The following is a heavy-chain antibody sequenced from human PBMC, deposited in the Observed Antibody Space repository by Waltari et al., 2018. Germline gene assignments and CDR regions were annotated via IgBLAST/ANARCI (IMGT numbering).Heavy chain of an antibody. CDR1: GFTFSSYS. CDR3: ARDLDFWSGYPNWFDP. D-gene: IGHD3-3*01. J-gene: IGHJ5*02. V-gene: IGHV3-21*01. Sequence: EVQLVESGGGLVKPGGSLRLSCAASGFTFSSYSMNWVRQAPGKGLEWVSSISSRSSYIYYAYSVKARFTITRDNAKNSLYLQMNSLRGEDTAVYYWARDLDFWSGYPNWFDPGGQGTLFTASS. CDR2: ISSRSSYI.